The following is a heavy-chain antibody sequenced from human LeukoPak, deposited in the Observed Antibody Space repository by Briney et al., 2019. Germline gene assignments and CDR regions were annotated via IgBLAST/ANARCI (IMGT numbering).Heavy chain of an antibody. Sequence: PGGSLRLSCAASGFTFSSYEMNWVRQAPGKGLEWVSYISSSGSTIYYADSVKGRFTISRDNAKNSLYLQMNSLRAEDTAVYYCARDPYRGHYGNDYYYYMDVWGKGTTVTISS. CDR2: ISSSGSTI. V-gene: IGHV3-48*03. D-gene: IGHD4-17*01. CDR3: ARDPYRGHYGNDYYYYMDV. CDR1: GFTFSSYE. J-gene: IGHJ6*03.